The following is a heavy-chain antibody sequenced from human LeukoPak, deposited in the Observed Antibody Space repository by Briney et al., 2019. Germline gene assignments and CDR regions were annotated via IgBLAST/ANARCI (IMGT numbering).Heavy chain of an antibody. CDR2: INHSGST. D-gene: IGHD1-26*01. J-gene: IGHJ4*02. Sequence: PSETLSLTCAVYGGSFSGYYWSWIRQPPGKGLEWIGEINHSGSTNYNPSLKSRVTISVDTSKNQFSLKLSSVTAADTAVYYCARWRSHYTQYYFDYWGQGTLVTVSS. V-gene: IGHV4-34*01. CDR1: GGSFSGYY. CDR3: ARWRSHYTQYYFDY.